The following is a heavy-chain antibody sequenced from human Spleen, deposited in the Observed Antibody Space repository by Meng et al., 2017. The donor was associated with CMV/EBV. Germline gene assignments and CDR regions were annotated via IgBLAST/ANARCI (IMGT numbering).Heavy chain of an antibody. CDR2: ISYDGSNK. J-gene: IGHJ4*02. CDR1: SSYA. Sequence: SSYAMHWVRQAPGKGLEWMAVISYDGSNKYYADSVKGRFTISRDNSKNTLYLQMNSLRAEDTAVYYCARDATYYYDSSGYLDWIFDYWGQGTLVTVSS. V-gene: IGHV3-30*04. CDR3: ARDATYYYDSSGYLDWIFDY. D-gene: IGHD3-22*01.